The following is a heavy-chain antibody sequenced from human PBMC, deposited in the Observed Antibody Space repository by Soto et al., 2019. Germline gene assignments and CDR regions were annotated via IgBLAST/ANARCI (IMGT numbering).Heavy chain of an antibody. CDR3: AKDRDRTWSLDY. CDR2: LSFDGRIE. J-gene: IGHJ4*02. V-gene: IGHV3-30*18. Sequence: WGSLRLSCAASGFTVSSNYMSRVRQAPGKGLEWVAVLSFDGRIEYYADSVKGRFKIFRDNPKNTLYLQMNTLRPDDTALYYCAKDRDRTWSLDYWGQGALVTVSS. CDR1: GFTVSSNY. D-gene: IGHD1-7*01.